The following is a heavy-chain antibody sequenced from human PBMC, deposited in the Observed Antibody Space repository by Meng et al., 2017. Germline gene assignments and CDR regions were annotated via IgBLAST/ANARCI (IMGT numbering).Heavy chain of an antibody. CDR3: ARDLRIQLWFTSTIAADY. Sequence: ASVKVSCKASGYTFTSYYMHWVRQAPGQGLEWMGIINPSGGSTSYAQKFQGRVTMTRDTSTSTVYMELSSLRSEDTAVYYCARDLRIQLWFTSTIAADYWGQGTLVTVSS. J-gene: IGHJ4*02. CDR2: INPSGGST. D-gene: IGHD5-18*01. CDR1: GYTFTSYY. V-gene: IGHV1-46*01.